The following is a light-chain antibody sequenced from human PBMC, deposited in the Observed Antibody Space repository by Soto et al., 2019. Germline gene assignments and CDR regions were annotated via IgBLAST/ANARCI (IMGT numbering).Light chain of an antibody. V-gene: IGKV1-5*01. J-gene: IGKJ1*01. Sequence: DIQMTQSPSTLSASVGDSVTITCRASQSITIWLAWYQQKPGKAPKLLIYDASSLEGGVPSRFSGSGSGTDFTLAISSLQPEDSATYYCLQDINYPWTFGQGTKVDIK. CDR2: DAS. CDR1: QSITIW. CDR3: LQDINYPWT.